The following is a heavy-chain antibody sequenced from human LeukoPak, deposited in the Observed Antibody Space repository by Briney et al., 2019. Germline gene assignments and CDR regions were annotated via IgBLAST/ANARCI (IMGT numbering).Heavy chain of an antibody. CDR1: DFNFNTYT. J-gene: IGHJ4*02. CDR2: ISSRSSYI. D-gene: IGHD2-21*02. CDR3: AKIDDYYKHFDS. V-gene: IGHV3-21*01. Sequence: PGGSLRLSCTASDFNFNTYTIDWVRQAPGKGLEWVSSISSRSSYIYYADALRDRSSTSRDNAKNSVYLQMDGLRVEDTAVYYCAKIDDYYKHFDSWGQGTLVTVSS.